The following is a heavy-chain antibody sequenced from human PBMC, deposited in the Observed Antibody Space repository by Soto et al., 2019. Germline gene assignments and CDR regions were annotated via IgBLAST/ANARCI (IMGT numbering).Heavy chain of an antibody. J-gene: IGHJ6*01. CDR3: AREATATNNYYYGMDV. CDR1: GYTFTSYA. Sequence: ASVKVSCKASGYTFTSYAMHWVRQAPGQRLEWMGWINAGNGNTKYSQKFQGRVTITRDTSASTAYMELSSLRSEDTAVYYCAREATATNNYYYGMDVWGQGTTATVSS. V-gene: IGHV1-3*01. D-gene: IGHD5-18*01. CDR2: INAGNGNT.